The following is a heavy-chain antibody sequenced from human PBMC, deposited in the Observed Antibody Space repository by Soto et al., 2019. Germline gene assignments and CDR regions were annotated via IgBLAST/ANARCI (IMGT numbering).Heavy chain of an antibody. J-gene: IGHJ5*02. CDR2: ISAYNGNT. D-gene: IGHD3-10*01. V-gene: IGHV1-18*04. CDR3: ARDQWFGESSNWFDP. CDR1: GYTFTSYG. Sequence: QVQLVQSGAEVKKPGASVKVSCKASGYTFTSYGISWVRQAPGQGLARMGWISAYNGNTNYAQKLQGRVTMTTDTSTSTADMELRSLRSDDTAVYYCARDQWFGESSNWFDPWGQGALVTVSS.